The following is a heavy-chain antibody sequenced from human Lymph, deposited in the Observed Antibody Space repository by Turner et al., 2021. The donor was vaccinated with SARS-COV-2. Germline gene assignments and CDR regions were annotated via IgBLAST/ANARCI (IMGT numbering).Heavy chain of an antibody. J-gene: IGHJ5*02. CDR3: ARQTVNNWVDP. CDR1: GGSMNNNY. D-gene: IGHD2-21*02. V-gene: IGHV4-59*01. CDR2: IFYRGST. Sequence: QVQLQESGPRLVKPLETLSLTCTVSGGSMNNNYWSWIRQPPGKRLEWIGFIFYRGSTNYNPSLKSRVTISVDTSENQFSLKLTSVTAADTAIYYCARQTVNNWVDPWGHGTLVTVSS.